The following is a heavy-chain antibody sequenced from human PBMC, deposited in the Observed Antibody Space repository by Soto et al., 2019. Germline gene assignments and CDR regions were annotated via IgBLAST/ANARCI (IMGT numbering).Heavy chain of an antibody. CDR2: IYYSGST. Sequence: QVQLQESGPGLVKPSQTLSLTCTVSGASISSGGYYWGWIRQHPGKGLEWIGYIYYSGSTYYNPSLKRRVAISVDTSKTQSSLKLTSVTAAHTAVYYCAREPSPWGQGTLVTVSS. CDR3: AREPSP. CDR1: GASISSGGYY. J-gene: IGHJ5*02. V-gene: IGHV4-31*03.